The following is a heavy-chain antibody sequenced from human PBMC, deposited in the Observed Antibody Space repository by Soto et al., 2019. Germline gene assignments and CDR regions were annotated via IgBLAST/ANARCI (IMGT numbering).Heavy chain of an antibody. D-gene: IGHD3-3*01. Sequence: PSETLSLTCTVSGGSISSGDYYWSWIRQPPGKGLEWIGYIYYSGSTYYNPSLKSRVTISVDTSKNQFSLKLSSVTAADTAVYYCARVDDFWSGYFTYGMDVWGQGTTVTVSS. V-gene: IGHV4-30-4*01. J-gene: IGHJ6*02. CDR2: IYYSGST. CDR1: GGSISSGDYY. CDR3: ARVDDFWSGYFTYGMDV.